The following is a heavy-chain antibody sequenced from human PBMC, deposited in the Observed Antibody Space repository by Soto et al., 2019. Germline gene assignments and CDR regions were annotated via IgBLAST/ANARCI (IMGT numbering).Heavy chain of an antibody. V-gene: IGHV3-7*01. D-gene: IGHD3-10*01. CDR3: ARDLEDEWFGVPGI. J-gene: IGHJ3*02. CDR2: IKKDGSEK. Sequence: GGSLRLSCAASGFTFSSYWMSWVRQAPGKGLEWVSNIKKDGSEKYYVDSVKGRFTISRDNAKNSLYLQMNSLRAEDTAVYYCARDLEDEWFGVPGIWGQGTMVTVSS. CDR1: GFTFSSYW.